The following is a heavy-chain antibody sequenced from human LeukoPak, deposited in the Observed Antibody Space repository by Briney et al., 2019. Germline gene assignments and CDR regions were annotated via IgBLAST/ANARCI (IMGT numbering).Heavy chain of an antibody. J-gene: IGHJ6*04. CDR1: GYTFTSYG. V-gene: IGHV1-18*01. D-gene: IGHD6-13*01. CDR3: ARAPYSSSWDV. CDR2: ISAYNGNT. Sequence: ASVKVSCKASGYTFTSYGISWVRQAPGQGLEWMGWISAYNGNTNYAQKLQGRVTMTRDTSTSTVYMELSSLRSEDTAVYYCARAPYSSSWDVWGKGTTVTVSS.